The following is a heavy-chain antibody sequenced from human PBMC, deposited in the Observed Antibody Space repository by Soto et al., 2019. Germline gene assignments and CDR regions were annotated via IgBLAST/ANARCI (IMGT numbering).Heavy chain of an antibody. D-gene: IGHD2-2*01. V-gene: IGHV3-21*01. Sequence: LLLSCASSGFTFSSYIMNWVRQAPVKGLEWVSSISSSSSYIYYADSVKGRFTISRDNAKNSLYLQMKSLRAEDTAVYYCATEPPIVVVPAARSGYWGQGTLVTVSS. CDR3: ATEPPIVVVPAARSGY. CDR2: ISSSSSYI. J-gene: IGHJ4*02. CDR1: GFTFSSYI.